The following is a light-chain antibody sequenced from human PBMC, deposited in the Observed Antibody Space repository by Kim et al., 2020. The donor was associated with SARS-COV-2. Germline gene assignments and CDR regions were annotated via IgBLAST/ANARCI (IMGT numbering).Light chain of an antibody. J-gene: IGKJ2*01. CDR3: QQYDTYPYT. CDR1: QSITTW. CDR2: KAS. Sequence: SAFVGARVTITCRASQSITTWLAWYQQKPGRAPNLLIYKASNLESGVPSRFSGSGSGTEFTLTISSLQPDDFATYYCQQYDTYPYTFGQGTKLEI. V-gene: IGKV1-5*03.